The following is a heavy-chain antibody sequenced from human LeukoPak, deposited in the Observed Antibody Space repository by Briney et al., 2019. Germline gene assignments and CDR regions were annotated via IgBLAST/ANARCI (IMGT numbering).Heavy chain of an antibody. Sequence: GGSLRLSCAASGFTFSSYWMHWVRQAPGMGLVWVSRINSDGSSTSYADSVKGRFTISRDNAKNTLYLQMNSLRAEDTAVYYCARDPEYYDSSGYLGSWGQGTLVTVSS. CDR2: INSDGSST. V-gene: IGHV3-74*01. D-gene: IGHD3-22*01. CDR1: GFTFSSYW. J-gene: IGHJ5*02. CDR3: ARDPEYYDSSGYLGS.